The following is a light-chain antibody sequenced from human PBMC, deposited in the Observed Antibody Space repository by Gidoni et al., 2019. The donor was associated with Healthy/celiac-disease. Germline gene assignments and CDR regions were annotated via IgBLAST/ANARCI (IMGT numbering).Light chain of an antibody. CDR2: DES. CDR1: NIGSKS. CDR3: QVWDSSSDPLYV. Sequence: SYVLTQPPSVSVAPGKTARITCGGNNIGSKSVHWYQQKPGQAPVLVVYDESDRPSGIPERFSGSNSGNTATLTISRVEAGDEADYYCQVWDSSSDPLYVFGTGTKVTVL. J-gene: IGLJ1*01. V-gene: IGLV3-21*03.